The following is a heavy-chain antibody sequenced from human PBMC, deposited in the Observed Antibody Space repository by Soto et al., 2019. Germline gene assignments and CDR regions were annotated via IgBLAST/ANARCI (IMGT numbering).Heavy chain of an antibody. D-gene: IGHD3-10*02. CDR2: ISSSSSYI. V-gene: IGHV3-21*01. CDR1: GFTFSSYS. J-gene: IGHJ4*02. CDR3: ARDQGTMCVDY. Sequence: EVQVVESGGGLVKPGGSLRLSCAASGFTFSSYSMNWVRQAPGKGLEWVSSISSSSSYIYYADSVKGRFTISRDNAKNSLYLQMNSMRAEDTAVYYCARDQGTMCVDYWGQGTLVTVSS.